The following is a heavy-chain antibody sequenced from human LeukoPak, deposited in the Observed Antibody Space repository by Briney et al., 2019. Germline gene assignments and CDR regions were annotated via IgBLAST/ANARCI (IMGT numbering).Heavy chain of an antibody. CDR1: GYSISSGDY. CDR3: ARDHDILTGYSDY. CDR2: IYHSGST. Sequence: SETLSLTCAVSGYSISSGDYWGWIRQPPGKGLEWIGSIYHSGSTYYNPSLKSRVTISVDTSKNQFSLKLSSVTAADTAVYYCARDHDILTGYSDYWGQGTLVTVSS. V-gene: IGHV4-38-2*02. D-gene: IGHD3-9*01. J-gene: IGHJ4*02.